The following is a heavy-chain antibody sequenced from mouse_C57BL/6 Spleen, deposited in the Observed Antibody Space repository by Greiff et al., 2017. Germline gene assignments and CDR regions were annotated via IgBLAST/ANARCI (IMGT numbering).Heavy chain of an antibody. CDR1: GYTFTDYY. CDR2: IYPGSGNT. J-gene: IGHJ4*01. Sequence: LQESGAELVRPGASVKLSCKASGYTFTDYYINWVKQRPGQGLEWIARIYPGSGNTYYNEKFKGKATLTAEKSSSTAYMQLSSLTSEDSAVYFCARSASYYYGSSYYGYYAMDYWGQGTSVTVSS. CDR3: ARSASYYYGSSYYGYYAMDY. V-gene: IGHV1-76*01. D-gene: IGHD1-1*01.